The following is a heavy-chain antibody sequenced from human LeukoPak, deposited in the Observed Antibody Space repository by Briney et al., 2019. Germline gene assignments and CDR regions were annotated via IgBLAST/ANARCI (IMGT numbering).Heavy chain of an antibody. V-gene: IGHV4-39*02. CDR3: ARDYSGAGTVGATSGY. CDR2: IYYSGTT. J-gene: IGHJ4*02. Sequence: PSETLSLTCTVSGGSISSTSYYWGWIRQPPGTGLEWIGSIYYSGTTYYNPSLKSRLTISIDTSKNQIFLRLSSVTAADTAVYYCARDYSGAGTVGATSGYWGQGTLVTVSS. CDR1: GGSISSTSYY. D-gene: IGHD1-26*01.